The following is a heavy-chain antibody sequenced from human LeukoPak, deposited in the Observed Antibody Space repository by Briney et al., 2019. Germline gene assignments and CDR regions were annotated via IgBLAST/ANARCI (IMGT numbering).Heavy chain of an antibody. Sequence: PSETLSLTCTVSGDSISSYYWSWIRQPAGKGLEWIGRIYTSGSTNYNPSLKSRVTISADKSKNQLSLKLSSVTAADTAVYYCARDVAGRDGSLRYFDVWGRGTLVTVSS. CDR2: IYTSGST. CDR1: GDSISSYY. CDR3: ARDVAGRDGSLRYFDV. J-gene: IGHJ2*01. V-gene: IGHV4-4*07. D-gene: IGHD5-24*01.